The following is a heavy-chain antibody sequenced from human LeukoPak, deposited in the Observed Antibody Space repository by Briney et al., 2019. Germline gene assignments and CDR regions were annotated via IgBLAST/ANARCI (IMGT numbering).Heavy chain of an antibody. CDR1: GYSFTSYW. D-gene: IGHD2-2*01. CDR2: IYPGDSDT. Sequence: GESLKISCKGSGYSFTSYWIGWVRQMPGKGPEWMGIIYPGDSDTRYSPSFQGQVTISADKSISTAYLQWSSLKASDTAMYYCARPYCSSTSCYGYFDYWGQGTLVTVSS. CDR3: ARPYCSSTSCYGYFDY. J-gene: IGHJ4*02. V-gene: IGHV5-51*01.